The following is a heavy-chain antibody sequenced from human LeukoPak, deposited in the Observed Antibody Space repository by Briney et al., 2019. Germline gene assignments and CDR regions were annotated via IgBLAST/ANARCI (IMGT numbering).Heavy chain of an antibody. CDR2: IYHSGST. D-gene: IGHD4-11*01. CDR1: GGSISSGGYS. Sequence: KPSQTLSLTCAVSGGSISSGGYSWSWLRQPPGKGLEWIGYIYHSGSTYYNPSLKSRVTISVDRSKNQFSLKLSSVTAADTAVYYCQVTTVGYFDYWGQGTLVTVSS. J-gene: IGHJ4*02. CDR3: QVTTVGYFDY. V-gene: IGHV4-30-2*01.